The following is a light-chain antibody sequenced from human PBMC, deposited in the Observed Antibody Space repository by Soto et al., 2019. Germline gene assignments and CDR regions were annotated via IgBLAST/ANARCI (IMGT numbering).Light chain of an antibody. CDR3: QQSYKNPHT. Sequence: IQMTQSPSSLSASVGERVTITCRASQRIRTDLNWYQQRPGKAPKVLIYVASTLQTGVPSRFSGSSSGTDFNLTITSLQPEDFALYCCQQSYKNPHTFGGGTRVEIK. CDR1: QRIRTD. V-gene: IGKV1-39*01. J-gene: IGKJ4*01. CDR2: VAS.